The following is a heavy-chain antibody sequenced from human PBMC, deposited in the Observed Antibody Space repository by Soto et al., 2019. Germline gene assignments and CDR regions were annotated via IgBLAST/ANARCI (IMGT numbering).Heavy chain of an antibody. J-gene: IGHJ6*02. CDR1: GFPFSRYD. V-gene: IGHV3-30*02. CDR3: AKEGTMVRPMDV. D-gene: IGHD3-10*01. CDR2: LWFDGSNE. Sequence: PGGSLRLSCAASGFPFSRYDMHWVRQAPGKGLEWVAVLWFDGSNEYYADSVQGRFTISRDNSKNTLYLQMNSLRAEDTAVYYCAKEGTMVRPMDVWGQGTTVTVSS.